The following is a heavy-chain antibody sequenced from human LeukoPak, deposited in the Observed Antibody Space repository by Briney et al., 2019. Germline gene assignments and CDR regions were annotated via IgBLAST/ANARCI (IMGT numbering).Heavy chain of an antibody. Sequence: GGSLRLSCAASGFTFSSYAMSWVRQAPGKGPEWVSGISGSGDSTYYADSVKGRFTISGDNSKNTLYLQMNSLRAEDTAIYYCAKLSEPDWGQGTLVTVSS. CDR1: GFTFSSYA. V-gene: IGHV3-23*01. CDR2: ISGSGDST. J-gene: IGHJ4*02. CDR3: AKLSEPD.